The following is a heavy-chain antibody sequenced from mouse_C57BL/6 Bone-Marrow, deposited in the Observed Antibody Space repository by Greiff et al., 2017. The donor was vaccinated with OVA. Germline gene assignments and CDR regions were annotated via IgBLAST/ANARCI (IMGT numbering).Heavy chain of an antibody. J-gene: IGHJ2*01. CDR1: GYTFTSYW. V-gene: IGHV1-50*01. Sequence: QVQLQQPGAELVKPGASVKLSCKASGYTFTSYWMQWVKQRPGQGLEWIGEIDPSDSYTNYNQKFKGKATLTVDTSSSTAYMQLSSLTSEDSAVYYCARTGYGSSPFDYWGQGTTLTVSS. CDR2: IDPSDSYT. CDR3: ARTGYGSSPFDY. D-gene: IGHD1-1*01.